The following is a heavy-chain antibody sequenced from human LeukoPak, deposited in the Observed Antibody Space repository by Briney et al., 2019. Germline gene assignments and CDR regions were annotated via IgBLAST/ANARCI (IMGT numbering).Heavy chain of an antibody. CDR2: IYYSGST. D-gene: IGHD1-26*01. J-gene: IGHJ4*02. Sequence: SETLSLTCTVSGGSISSSSYYWGWIRQPPGKGLEWIGSIYYSGSTYYNPSLKSRVTISVDTSKNQFSLKLSSVTAAGTAVYYCASGGRRSSDYWGQGTLVTVSS. CDR3: ASGGRRSSDY. CDR1: GGSISSSSYY. V-gene: IGHV4-39*01.